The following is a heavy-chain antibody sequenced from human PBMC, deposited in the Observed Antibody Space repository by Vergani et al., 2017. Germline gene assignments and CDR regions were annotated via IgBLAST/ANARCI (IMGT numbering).Heavy chain of an antibody. CDR1: GFPFSDYG. V-gene: IGHV3-30*03. D-gene: IGHD1-1*01. CDR3: ARDFLTRVTTLDYYYMGV. J-gene: IGHJ6*03. CDR2: ISYDGNKK. Sequence: QVQLVESGGGEVQPGRSLRLSCSAAGFPFSDYGVHWVRQAPGKGLEWVSVISYDGNKKNYAASVKGRFTISRDNSKNTLYLEMNALRAEDTAVYYCARDFLTRVTTLDYYYMGVWGKGTTVPVSS.